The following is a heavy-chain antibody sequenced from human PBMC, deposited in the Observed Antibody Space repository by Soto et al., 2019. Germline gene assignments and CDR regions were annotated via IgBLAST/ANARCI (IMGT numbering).Heavy chain of an antibody. CDR2: FDPEDGET. Sequence: ASVKVSCKVSGYTLTELSMHWVRQAPGKGLEWMGGFDPEDGETIYAQKFQGRVTITADKSTSTAYMELSSLRSEDTAVYYCAREAAGPTNWFDPWGQGTLVTVSS. CDR3: AREAAGPTNWFDP. CDR1: GYTLTELS. V-gene: IGHV1-24*01. J-gene: IGHJ5*02. D-gene: IGHD6-13*01.